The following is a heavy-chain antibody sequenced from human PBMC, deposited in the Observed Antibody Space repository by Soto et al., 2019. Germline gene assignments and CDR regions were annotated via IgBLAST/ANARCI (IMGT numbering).Heavy chain of an antibody. CDR3: ARGLGRYCSGGSCYSYDAFDI. V-gene: IGHV1-8*01. J-gene: IGHJ3*02. CDR1: GHTFTIYY. Sequence: GASVKVSCKASGHTFTIYYINWVRQATGQGLEWMGWMNPNSGNTGYAQKFQGRVTMTRNTSISTAYMELSSLRSEDTAVYYCARGLGRYCSGGSCYSYDAFDIWGQGTMVTVSS. D-gene: IGHD2-15*01. CDR2: MNPNSGNT.